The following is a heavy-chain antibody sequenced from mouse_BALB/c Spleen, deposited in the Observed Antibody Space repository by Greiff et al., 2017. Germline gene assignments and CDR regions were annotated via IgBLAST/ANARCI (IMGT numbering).Heavy chain of an antibody. CDR2: ISNGGGST. J-gene: IGHJ3*01. Sequence: DVMLVESGGGLVQPGGSLKLSCAASGFTFSSYTMSWVRQTPEKRLEWVAYISNGGGSTYYPDTVKGRFTISRDNAKNTLYLQMSSLKSEDTDMYYCDRREGLRQGAWFAYWGQGTLVTVSA. D-gene: IGHD2-4*01. CDR1: GFTFSSYT. V-gene: IGHV5-12-2*01. CDR3: DRREGLRQGAWFAY.